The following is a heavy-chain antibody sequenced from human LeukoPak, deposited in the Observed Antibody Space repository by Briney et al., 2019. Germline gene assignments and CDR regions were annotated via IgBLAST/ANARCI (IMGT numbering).Heavy chain of an antibody. Sequence: GGSLRLSCAASGFTFSSYEMNWVCQAPGKGLEWVAFIRYDGSNKYYADSVKGRFTISRDNSKNTLYLQMNSLRPEDTAVYYCAGVEGGDWFDPWGQGTPVTVSS. CDR3: AGVEGGDWFDP. J-gene: IGHJ5*02. V-gene: IGHV3-30*02. CDR1: GFTFSSYE. CDR2: IRYDGSNK. D-gene: IGHD3-16*01.